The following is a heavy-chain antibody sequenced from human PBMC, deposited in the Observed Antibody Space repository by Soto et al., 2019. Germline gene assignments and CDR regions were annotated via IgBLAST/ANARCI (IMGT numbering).Heavy chain of an antibody. J-gene: IGHJ4*02. D-gene: IGHD4-17*01. CDR2: ISGSGGST. CDR1: GFTFSTYG. CDR3: AKDRAATTYDAFDY. Sequence: GGSLRLSCAASGFTFSTYGMSWVRQAPGEGLEWVSAISGSGGSTYYADSVKGRFTISRDNSKNTLYLQMNSLRAEDTAVYYCAKDRAATTYDAFDYGGQGTMVTVSS. V-gene: IGHV3-23*01.